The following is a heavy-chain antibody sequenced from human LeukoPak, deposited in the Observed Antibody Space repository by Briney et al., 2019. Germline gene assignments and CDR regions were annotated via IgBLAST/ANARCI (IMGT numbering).Heavy chain of an antibody. V-gene: IGHV4-39*01. CDR2: IYYTGGT. J-gene: IGHJ4*02. CDR1: GDSITSSSYY. CDR3: ARLRFLEWL. D-gene: IGHD3-3*01. Sequence: SETLSLTCSVSGDSITSSSYYWAWIRQPPEEGLEWIGSIYYTGGTNYSPSLKSRVTISVDTSKNQFSLMLSSVTAADTAVYYCARLRFLEWLWGQGTLVTVSS.